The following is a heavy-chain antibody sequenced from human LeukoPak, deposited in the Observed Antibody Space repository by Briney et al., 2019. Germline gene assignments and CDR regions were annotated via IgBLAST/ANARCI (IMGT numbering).Heavy chain of an antibody. V-gene: IGHV4-38-2*02. J-gene: IGHJ4*02. Sequence: PSETLSLTCTVSGYSISSGYYWGWIRQPPGKGLEWIGSIYHSGSTYYNPSLKSRLTISVDTSKNQFSLKLSSVTAADTAVYYCAREVESGYFDYWGQGALVTVSS. CDR2: IYHSGST. CDR1: GYSISSGYY. CDR3: AREVESGYFDY. D-gene: IGHD2-15*01.